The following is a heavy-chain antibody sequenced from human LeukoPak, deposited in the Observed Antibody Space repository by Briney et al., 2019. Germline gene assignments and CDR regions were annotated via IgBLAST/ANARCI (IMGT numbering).Heavy chain of an antibody. CDR1: GGSIISGDYY. J-gene: IGHJ4*02. CDR2: IYYSGST. Sequence: SETLSLTCTVSGGSIISGDYYWSWIRQPPGKGLEWIGYIYYSGSTYYNPSLKSRVTISVDTSKNQFSLKLSSVTAADTAVYYCARVELWPYYDRSGYIDYWGQGTLVTVSS. D-gene: IGHD3-22*01. V-gene: IGHV4-30-4*08. CDR3: ARVELWPYYDRSGYIDY.